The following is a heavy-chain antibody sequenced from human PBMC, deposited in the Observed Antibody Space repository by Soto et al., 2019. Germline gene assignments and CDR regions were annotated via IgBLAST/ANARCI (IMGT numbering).Heavy chain of an antibody. CDR2: ISGGGGST. CDR3: ATAPKYSSGWTKDFQH. J-gene: IGHJ1*01. D-gene: IGHD6-19*01. CDR1: GFTFSSYA. V-gene: IGHV3-23*01. Sequence: GGSLRLSCAASGFTFSSYAVSWVRQAPGNGLEWVSGISGGGGSTYYADSVKGRFTISRDNSKNTLYLQMNSLRAEDTAVYYCATAPKYSSGWTKDFQHWGPGTLVTVDS.